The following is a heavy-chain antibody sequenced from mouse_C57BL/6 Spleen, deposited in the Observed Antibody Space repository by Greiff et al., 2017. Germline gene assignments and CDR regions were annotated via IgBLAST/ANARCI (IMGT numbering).Heavy chain of an antibody. J-gene: IGHJ3*01. CDR3: ARTACITTLVAHGLAY. D-gene: IGHD1-1*01. Sequence: QVQLKQPGAELVKPGASVKLSCKASGYTFTSYWMHWVKQRPGQGLEWIGMIHPSSGSTNYNEKFKSKATLTVDKSSSTAYMQRSSLTSADAAVYYCARTACITTLVAHGLAYWGQGTPVTVSA. CDR1: GYTFTSYW. V-gene: IGHV1-64*01. CDR2: IHPSSGST.